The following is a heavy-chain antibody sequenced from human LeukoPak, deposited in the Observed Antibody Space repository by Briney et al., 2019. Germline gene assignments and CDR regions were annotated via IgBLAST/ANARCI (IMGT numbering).Heavy chain of an antibody. CDR3: ARDPAYCSSTSCYARGYFDY. V-gene: IGHV4-59*01. Sequence: SETLSLTCTVSGGSISSYYWGWIRQPPGKGLEWIGYIYYSGSTNYNPSLKSRVTISVDTSKNQFSLKLSSVTAADTAVYYCARDPAYCSSTSCYARGYFDYWGQGTLVTVSS. CDR1: GGSISSYY. D-gene: IGHD2-2*01. J-gene: IGHJ4*02. CDR2: IYYSGST.